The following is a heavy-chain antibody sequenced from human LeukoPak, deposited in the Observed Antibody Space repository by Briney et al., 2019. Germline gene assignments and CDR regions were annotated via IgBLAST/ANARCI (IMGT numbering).Heavy chain of an antibody. D-gene: IGHD6-6*01. V-gene: IGHV3-7*01. CDR3: GTGQRSSPYYYYGMDV. CDR1: GFTFSSYW. CDR2: IKQDGSEK. Sequence: GSLRLSCAASGFTFSSYWMSWVRQAPGKGLEWVANIKQDGSEKYYVDSVKGRFTISRDNAKNSLYLQMNSLRAEDTAVYYCGTGQRSSPYYYYGMDVWGQGTTVTVSS. J-gene: IGHJ6*02.